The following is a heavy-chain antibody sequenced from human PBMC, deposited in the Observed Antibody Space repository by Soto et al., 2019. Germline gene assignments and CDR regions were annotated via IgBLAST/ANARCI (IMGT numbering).Heavy chain of an antibody. V-gene: IGHV4-4*09. CDR2: IFHTGST. D-gene: IGHD2-8*02. CDR1: RVSISDYF. Sequence: QVQLQESGPGLVKPSETLSLTCTVSRVSISDYFWSWIRQHPGKGLEWIGYIFHTGSTNYNPSLKSQVTISLDTSKKQFSLKLNAVTAAGTAVYYCATQSLCTGGHCWNWFDPWGQGTLVTGSS. J-gene: IGHJ5*02. CDR3: ATQSLCTGGHCWNWFDP.